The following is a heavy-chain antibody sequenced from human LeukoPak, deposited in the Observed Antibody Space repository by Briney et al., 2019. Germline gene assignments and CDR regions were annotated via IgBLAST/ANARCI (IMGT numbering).Heavy chain of an antibody. CDR1: GGSISSGGHS. CDR3: ARLRCSSSWYPRTARYNWFDP. J-gene: IGHJ5*02. Sequence: SQTLSLTCTVSGGSISSGGHSWSWIRQPPGKGLEWIGYIYHSGSGSTYYNPSLKSRVTKSIDKSKNQFSLKLNSVTAADTAVYYCARLRCSSSWYPRTARYNWFDPWGQGTLVTVSS. D-gene: IGHD6-13*01. V-gene: IGHV4-30-2*01. CDR2: IYHSGSGST.